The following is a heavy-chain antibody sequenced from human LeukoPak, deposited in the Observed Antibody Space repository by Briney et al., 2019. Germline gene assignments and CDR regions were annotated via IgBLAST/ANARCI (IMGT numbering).Heavy chain of an antibody. Sequence: SETLSLTCTVSGGSISSGSYYWSWIRQPAGTGLEWIGRIYTSGSTNYNPSLKSRVTISVDTSKNQFSLKLSSVTAADTAVYYCARDSSGYDTYAYFDYWGQGTLVTVSS. CDR1: GGSISSGSYY. V-gene: IGHV4-61*02. CDR3: ARDSSGYDTYAYFDY. CDR2: IYTSGST. D-gene: IGHD3-22*01. J-gene: IGHJ4*02.